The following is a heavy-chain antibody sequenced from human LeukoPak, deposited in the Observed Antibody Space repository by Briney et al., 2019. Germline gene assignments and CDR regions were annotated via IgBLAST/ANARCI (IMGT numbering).Heavy chain of an antibody. V-gene: IGHV3-21*01. CDR3: ARLPGYYYYYYYMDV. CDR2: ISSNSYI. CDR1: GFTLSNYA. J-gene: IGHJ6*03. Sequence: GGSLRLSCVASGFTLSNYAMTWVRQAPGKGLEWVSGISSNSYIHYADSVKGRFTVSRDNAENSLYLQMNSLRAEDTAVYYCARLPGYYYYYYYMDVWGQGTTVTVSS.